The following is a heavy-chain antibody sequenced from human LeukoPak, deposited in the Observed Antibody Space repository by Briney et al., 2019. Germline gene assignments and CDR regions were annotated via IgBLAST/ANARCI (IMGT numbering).Heavy chain of an antibody. D-gene: IGHD6-13*01. CDR1: GGSISSSGYY. V-gene: IGHV4-39*07. CDR2: IHSSGTT. J-gene: IGHJ4*02. CDR3: ARVGSSSWYPKDYFDY. Sequence: SETLSLTCTVSGGSISSSGYYWGWIRQPPGKGLEWIGIIHSSGTTHYNPSLKSRVTVTIDTSKDQFSLKLNSVTAADTAVYYCARVGSSSWYPKDYFDYWGQGTLVTVSS.